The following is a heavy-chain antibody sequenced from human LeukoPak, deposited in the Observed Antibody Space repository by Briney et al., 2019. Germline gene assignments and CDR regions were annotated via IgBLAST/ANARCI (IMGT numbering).Heavy chain of an antibody. V-gene: IGHV1-3*01. J-gene: IGHJ1*01. Sequence: ASVKVSCKASGYTFTSYAMHWVRQAPGQRLEWMGWINAGNGNTNYAQKLQGRVTMTTDTSTSTAYMELRSLRSDDTAVYYCARDSSGWYGYFQHWGQGTLVTVSS. CDR3: ARDSSGWYGYFQH. CDR2: INAGNGNT. CDR1: GYTFTSYA. D-gene: IGHD6-19*01.